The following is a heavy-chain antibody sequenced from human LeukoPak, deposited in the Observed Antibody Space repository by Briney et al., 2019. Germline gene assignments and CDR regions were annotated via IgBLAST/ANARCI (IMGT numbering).Heavy chain of an antibody. CDR3: ARELWVATIIGPNYGGVVGGDAFDI. V-gene: IGHV3-30-3*01. CDR2: ISYDGSNK. D-gene: IGHD5-24*01. Sequence: GGSLRLSCAASGFTFSSYAMHWVRQAPGKGLEWVAVISYDGSNKYYADSVKGRFTISRDNSKNTLYLQMNSLRAEDTAVYYCARELWVATIIGPNYGGVVGGDAFDIWGQGTMVTVSS. J-gene: IGHJ3*02. CDR1: GFTFSSYA.